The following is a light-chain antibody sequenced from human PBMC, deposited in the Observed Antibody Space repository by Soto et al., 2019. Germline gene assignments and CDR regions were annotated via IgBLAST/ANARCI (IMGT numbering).Light chain of an antibody. V-gene: IGKV3-20*01. CDR2: GAS. CDR3: QQYGDSTGWT. CDR1: QSVSTSF. J-gene: IGKJ1*01. Sequence: VLTQSPGTLSLSPGERATLSCRASQSVSTSFLAWYQQKPGQAPRLLIYGASSRATGIPDRFSGSGSGTDFTLTISRLEPEDFAVYYCQQYGDSTGWTFGQGTKVDIK.